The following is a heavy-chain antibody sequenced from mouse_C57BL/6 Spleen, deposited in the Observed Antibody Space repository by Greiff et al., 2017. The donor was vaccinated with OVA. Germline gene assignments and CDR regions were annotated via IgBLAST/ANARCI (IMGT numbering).Heavy chain of an antibody. Sequence: VQLQQPGAELVKPGASVKVSCKASGYTFTSYWMHWVKQRPGQGLEWIGRMHPSDSDTNYNPKVKVKATLTVDQCSSKGYMQLRRLTSEDSEVYDCAISGDEGYFDVWGTGTTVTVSS. V-gene: IGHV1-74*01. CDR1: GYTFTSYW. J-gene: IGHJ1*03. CDR3: AISGDEGYFDV. D-gene: IGHD3-1*01. CDR2: MHPSDSDT.